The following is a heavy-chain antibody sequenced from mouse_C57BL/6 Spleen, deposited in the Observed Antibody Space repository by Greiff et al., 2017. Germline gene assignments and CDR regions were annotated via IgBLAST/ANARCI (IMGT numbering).Heavy chain of an antibody. J-gene: IGHJ2*01. Sequence: VQLQQSGPELVKPGASVKISCKASGYTFTDYYMNWVKQSHGKSLEWIGDINPNNGGTSYNQKFKGKATLTVDKSSSTAYMELRSLTSEDSAVYYCARPRYSYYFDYWGQGTTLTVSS. CDR1: GYTFTDYY. CDR3: ARPRYSYYFDY. V-gene: IGHV1-26*01. D-gene: IGHD1-1*01. CDR2: INPNNGGT.